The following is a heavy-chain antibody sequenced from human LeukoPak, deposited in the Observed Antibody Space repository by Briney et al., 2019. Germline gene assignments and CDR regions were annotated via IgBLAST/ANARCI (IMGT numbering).Heavy chain of an antibody. Sequence: GGSLKLSCTASGFTFGDDAVSWVRQAPGKGLEWVGFIRSKAYGGTTEYAASVKGRFTISRDDSKTIAYLQMNSLKTEDTAVYYCAREIRRYNWFDPWGQGTLVTVSS. J-gene: IGHJ5*02. CDR2: IRSKAYGGTT. CDR1: GFTFGDDA. CDR3: AREIRRYNWFDP. V-gene: IGHV3-49*04. D-gene: IGHD3-16*01.